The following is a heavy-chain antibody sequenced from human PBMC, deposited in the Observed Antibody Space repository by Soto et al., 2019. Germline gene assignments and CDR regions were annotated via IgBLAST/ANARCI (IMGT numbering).Heavy chain of an antibody. CDR1: GFTFSSYW. CDR2: IDTDGSST. J-gene: IGHJ4*02. Sequence: PGGSLRLSCAASGFTFSSYWMHWVRQAPGKGLVWVSHIDTDGSSTSYADSVKGRFTISRDNAKNTLYLQMNSLRAEDMAVHYCVRDDFGVGMDDWGLGTLVTVSS. D-gene: IGHD3-3*01. CDR3: VRDDFGVGMDD. V-gene: IGHV3-74*01.